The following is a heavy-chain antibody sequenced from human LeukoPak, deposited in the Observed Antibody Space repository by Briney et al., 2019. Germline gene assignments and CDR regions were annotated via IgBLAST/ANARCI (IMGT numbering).Heavy chain of an antibody. D-gene: IGHD2-2*01. CDR2: IYHSGST. CDR3: ARDIVVPAASINWFDP. Sequence: SETLSLTCAVSGYSISSGYYWGWIRQPPGKGLEWIGSIYHSGSTYYNPSLKSRVTISVDTYKNQFSLKLSSVTAADTAVYYCARDIVVPAASINWFDPWGQGTLVTVSS. CDR1: GYSISSGYY. V-gene: IGHV4-38-2*02. J-gene: IGHJ5*02.